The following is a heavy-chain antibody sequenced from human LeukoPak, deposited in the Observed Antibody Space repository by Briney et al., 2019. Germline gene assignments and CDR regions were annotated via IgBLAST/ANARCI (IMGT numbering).Heavy chain of an antibody. CDR2: IYYSGST. D-gene: IGHD6-19*01. CDR3: ARGDSGWYLGLGFDY. V-gene: IGHV4-39*01. J-gene: IGHJ4*02. CDR1: GGSISSSSYY. Sequence: SETLSLTCTVSGGSISSSSYYWGWIRQPPGKGLEWIGSIYYSGSTYYNPSLKSRVTISVDTSKNQFSLKLSSVTAADTAVYYCARGDSGWYLGLGFDYWGQGTLVTVSS.